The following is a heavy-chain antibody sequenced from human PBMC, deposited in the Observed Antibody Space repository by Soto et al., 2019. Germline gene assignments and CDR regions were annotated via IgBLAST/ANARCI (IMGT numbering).Heavy chain of an antibody. V-gene: IGHV1-69*01. D-gene: IGHD3-22*01. CDR2: IIPLFKTS. Sequence: QVELVQSGAEVRKPGSSVKVSCKAPGGTFSNYAISWVRQAPGQGLEWMGGIIPLFKTSHKAQNFQGRLTITADESTSTAYMELNSLRSDDTAVYYCARGRGYFDNSDYYYYPFDIWGQGTMITVS. J-gene: IGHJ3*02. CDR1: GGTFSNYA. CDR3: ARGRGYFDNSDYYYYPFDI.